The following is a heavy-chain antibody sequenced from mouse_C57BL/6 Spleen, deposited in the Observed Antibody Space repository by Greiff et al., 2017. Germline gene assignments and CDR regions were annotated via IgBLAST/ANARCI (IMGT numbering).Heavy chain of an antibody. CDR2: IWGVGST. D-gene: IGHD2-2*01. V-gene: IGHV2-6*01. J-gene: IGHJ1*03. CDR1: GFSLTSYG. CDR3: ARRGLRSYWYFDV. Sequence: VQLQQSGPGLVAPSQSLSITCTVSGFSLTSYGVDWVRQSPGKGLEWLGVIWGVGSTNYNSALKSRLSISKDNSKSQVFLKMNSLQTDDTAMYYCARRGLRSYWYFDVWGTGTTVTVSS.